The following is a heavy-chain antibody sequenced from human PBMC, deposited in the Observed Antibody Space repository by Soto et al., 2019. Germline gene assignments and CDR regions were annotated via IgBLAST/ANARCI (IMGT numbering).Heavy chain of an antibody. V-gene: IGHV1-69*01. CDR2: IIPTFGTA. D-gene: IGHD3-16*02. CDR3: ARGLSGVVDY. J-gene: IGHJ4*02. CDR1: GGTLSTIA. Sequence: QVQLVQSGAEVKKPGSSVKVSCKAPGGTLSTIALTWLRRAPEQGLEWMGGIIPTFGTANYAQKFQGRVTITADESTSTAYMELSSLRSEDTAVYYCARGLSGVVDYWGQGTLVTVSS.